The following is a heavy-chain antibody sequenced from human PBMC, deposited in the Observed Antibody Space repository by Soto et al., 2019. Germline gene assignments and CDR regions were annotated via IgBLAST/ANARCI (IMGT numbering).Heavy chain of an antibody. CDR2: IDWDDEK. J-gene: IGHJ6*02. V-gene: IGHV2-70*01. D-gene: IGHD3-10*01. CDR1: GFSLSTSGMC. CDR3: ARTVGRPGHYGYYYYYGMDV. Sequence: SGPTLVNPTQTLTLTCTFSGFSLSTSGMCVSWIRQPPGEALEWLTVIDWDDEKYYSTSLKTRLTISKDTSKNQVVLILTNTDHVDTATYYCARTVGRPGHYGYYYYYGMDVWGQGATVTVSS.